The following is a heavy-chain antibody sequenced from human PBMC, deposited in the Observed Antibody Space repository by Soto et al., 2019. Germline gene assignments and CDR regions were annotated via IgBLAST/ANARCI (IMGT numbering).Heavy chain of an antibody. CDR3: ARSLPGTYGAFDL. CDR2: ISGDGSST. J-gene: IGHJ3*01. CDR1: EFTFRSYW. D-gene: IGHD1-7*01. V-gene: IGHV3-74*01. Sequence: EVQLVDSGGGLVQPGGSLRLSCAASEFTFRSYWMHWVRQSPGKGLVWVSRISGDGSSTTYADSVRGRFTISRDNAKNTVYLQMDSLRAEDTAVYDCARSLPGTYGAFDLWGQGTMVTVSS.